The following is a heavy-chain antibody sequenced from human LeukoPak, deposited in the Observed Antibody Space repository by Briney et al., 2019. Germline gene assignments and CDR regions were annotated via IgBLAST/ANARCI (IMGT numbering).Heavy chain of an antibody. V-gene: IGHV1-2*02. D-gene: IGHD3-10*01. Sequence: ASVKVSCEASGYTFTAYLLHWVRQAPGQGLECAQNFQGRVTMTRDTSINTAYMDLNRLRPDDTAVYYCVRSPTSGTYYNRPYYLDYWGQGTLVTVSS. CDR3: VRSPTSGTYYNRPYYLDY. J-gene: IGHJ4*02. CDR1: GYTFTAYL.